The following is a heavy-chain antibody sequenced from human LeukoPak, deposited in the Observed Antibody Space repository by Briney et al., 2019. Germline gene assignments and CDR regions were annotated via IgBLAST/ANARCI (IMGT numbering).Heavy chain of an antibody. J-gene: IGHJ3*02. CDR1: GGSFSGYY. V-gene: IGHV4-34*01. CDR3: ARSRDGYNSAFDI. Sequence: SETLSLTCAVYGGSFSGYYWSWIRQPPGKGLEWIGEINHSGSTSYNPSLKSRVTKSVDTSKNQFSLKLSSVTAADTAVYYCARSRDGYNSAFDIWGQGTMVTVSS. D-gene: IGHD5-24*01. CDR2: INHSGST.